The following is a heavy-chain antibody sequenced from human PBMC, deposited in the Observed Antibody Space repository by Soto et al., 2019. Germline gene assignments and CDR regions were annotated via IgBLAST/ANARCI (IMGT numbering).Heavy chain of an antibody. Sequence: QLQLQESGPGLVKPSETLSLTCTVSGGSISSSSYYWGWIRQPPGKGLEWIGSIYYSGSTYYNPSLKSRVTLSVNTSKNHSPLKLSSVTAADTAVYYCARHVSDIVVVPAADFDYWGQGTLVTVSS. J-gene: IGHJ4*02. V-gene: IGHV4-39*01. CDR1: GGSISSSSYY. CDR2: IYYSGST. CDR3: ARHVSDIVVVPAADFDY. D-gene: IGHD2-2*01.